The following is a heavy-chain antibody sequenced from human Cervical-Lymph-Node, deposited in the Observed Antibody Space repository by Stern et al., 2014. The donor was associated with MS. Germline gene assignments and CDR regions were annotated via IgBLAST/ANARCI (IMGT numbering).Heavy chain of an antibody. V-gene: IGHV4-39*01. CDR1: GGSISSSGEH. CDR3: ARQKSSWTGGLGGMDV. CDR2: ISYSGST. Sequence: QLQLQESGPGLVKPSETLYLTCDVSGGSISSSGEHWVWIGQYQGKGLEWMGSISYSGSTYYTPPLKRRFPISEDTFETQFSLKLRSVTAADTAVYYCARQKSSWTGGLGGMDVWGQGTTVTVSS. D-gene: IGHD2-2*01. J-gene: IGHJ6*02.